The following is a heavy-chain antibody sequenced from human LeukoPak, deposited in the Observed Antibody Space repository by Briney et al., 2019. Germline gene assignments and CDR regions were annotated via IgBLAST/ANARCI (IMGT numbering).Heavy chain of an antibody. Sequence: ASVKVSCTASGYTFRSNAINWVRQAPGQGLEWMGWIDTNTGNPTYAQSLTGRFVFSLDTSVSTAYLQISSLKAEDTGEYFCARGYDSSGYFSDWGQGTLVTVSS. CDR3: ARGYDSSGYFSD. D-gene: IGHD3-22*01. J-gene: IGHJ4*02. CDR1: GYTFRSNA. V-gene: IGHV7-4-1*02. CDR2: IDTNTGNP.